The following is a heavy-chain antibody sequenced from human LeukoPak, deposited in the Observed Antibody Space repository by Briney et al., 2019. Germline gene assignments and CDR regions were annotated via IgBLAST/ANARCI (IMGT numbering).Heavy chain of an antibody. CDR1: GGSISSSNW. V-gene: IGHV4-4*02. CDR3: ARGGVGATRPDY. J-gene: IGHJ4*02. Sequence: SGTLSLTCAVSGGSISSSNWWSWVRQPPGKGLEWIGEIYHSGSTNYSPSLKSRLTISVDTSKNQFSLKLSSVTAADTAVYYCARGGVGATRPDYWGQGTLVTVSS. D-gene: IGHD1-26*01. CDR2: IYHSGST.